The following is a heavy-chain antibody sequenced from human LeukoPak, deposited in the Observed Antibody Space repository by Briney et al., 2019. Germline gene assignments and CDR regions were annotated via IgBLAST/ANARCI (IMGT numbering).Heavy chain of an antibody. CDR3: AAHGAIQLERLHY. CDR2: MYYSGSA. CDR1: GGSVSSTNDY. Sequence: SETLSLTCTVSGGSVSSTNDYWGWIRQPPGKGLEWIGSMYYSGSAWYNPSLKNRVTISVDTSRNQFSLKLNSVTAADTAVYYCAAHGAIQLERLHYWGQGTLVTVSS. J-gene: IGHJ4*02. D-gene: IGHD1-1*01. V-gene: IGHV4-39*01.